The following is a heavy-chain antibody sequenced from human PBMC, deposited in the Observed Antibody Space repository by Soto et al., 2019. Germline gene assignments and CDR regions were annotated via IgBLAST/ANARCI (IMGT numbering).Heavy chain of an antibody. Sequence: GGSLRLSCAASGFTFSSYAMHWVRQAPGKGLEWVAVISYDGSNKYYADSVKGRFTISRDNSKNTLYLQMNSLRAEDTAVYYCARDNGRLITIFGVGPDYWGQGTLVTVSS. CDR1: GFTFSSYA. CDR2: ISYDGSNK. CDR3: ARDNGRLITIFGVGPDY. D-gene: IGHD3-3*01. V-gene: IGHV3-30-3*01. J-gene: IGHJ4*02.